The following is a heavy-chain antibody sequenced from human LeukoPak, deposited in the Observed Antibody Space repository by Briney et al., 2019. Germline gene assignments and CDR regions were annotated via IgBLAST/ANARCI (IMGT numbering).Heavy chain of an antibody. V-gene: IGHV3-23*01. D-gene: IGHD3-22*01. Sequence: GGSLRLSCAASGFTFSSYAMSWDRQAPGKGLEWVSAISGSGGSTYYADSVKGRFTISRDNSKNTVYLQMNSLRAEDTAVYYCAKSRPNYYDSSGYYYPFDYWGQGTLVTVSS. CDR3: AKSRPNYYDSSGYYYPFDY. CDR1: GFTFSSYA. CDR2: ISGSGGST. J-gene: IGHJ4*02.